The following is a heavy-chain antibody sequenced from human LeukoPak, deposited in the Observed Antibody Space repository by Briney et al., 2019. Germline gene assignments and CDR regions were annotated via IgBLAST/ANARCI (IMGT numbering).Heavy chain of an antibody. V-gene: IGHV3-15*01. CDR3: TTEDGAARPFDY. CDR2: IKSKTDGGTT. D-gene: IGHD6-6*01. Sequence: GGSLRLSCAASGFTFSRYWMSWVRQAPGKGLEWVGRIKSKTDGGTTDYAAPVKGRFTISRDDSKNTLYLQMNSLKTEDTAVYYCTTEDGAARPFDYWGQGTLVTVSS. J-gene: IGHJ4*02. CDR1: GFTFSRYW.